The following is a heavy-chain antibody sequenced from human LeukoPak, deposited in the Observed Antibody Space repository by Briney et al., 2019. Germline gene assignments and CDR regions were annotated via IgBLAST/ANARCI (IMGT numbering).Heavy chain of an antibody. D-gene: IGHD5-12*01. CDR3: ARDPGRGFDY. CDR2: IKKDGSEK. CDR1: GFTFSNYW. V-gene: IGHV3-7*03. Sequence: SGGSLRLSCAASGFTFSNYWISWVRQAPGKGLEWVANIKKDGSEKKYVDSVKGRFTISRDNAKNSLYLQMNSLRAEDTAVYYRARDPGRGFDYWGQGTLVTVSS. J-gene: IGHJ4*02.